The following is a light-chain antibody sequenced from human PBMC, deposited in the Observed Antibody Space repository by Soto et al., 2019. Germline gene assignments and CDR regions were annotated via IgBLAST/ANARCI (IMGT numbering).Light chain of an antibody. CDR1: QSVSSN. J-gene: IGKJ1*01. CDR3: QQYNNWPPWT. Sequence: EIVMTQSPATLSVSPGERATLSCRASQSVSSNLAWHQQKPGQAPRLLIYGASTRATGIPARFSGSGSGTEFTLTISGLQSEDFAVYYCQQYNNWPPWTIGQGTKVEIK. V-gene: IGKV3-15*01. CDR2: GAS.